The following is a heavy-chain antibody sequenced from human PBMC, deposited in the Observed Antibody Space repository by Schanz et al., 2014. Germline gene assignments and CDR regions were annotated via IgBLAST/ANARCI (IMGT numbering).Heavy chain of an antibody. V-gene: IGHV1-69*02. D-gene: IGHD6-19*01. Sequence: QVQLVQSGPEVKKPGSSVKVSCQAFGDTFSKYNIMWVRQVPGQGLEWLGRIMPLRGIGNNAWKFQDRLTITADKSMNITYMERSSLGAEDTDVYYWTRLRRADANGFDVWGQGTTVTVS. CDR2: IMPLRGIG. CDR1: GDTFSKYN. CDR3: TRLRRADANGFDV. J-gene: IGHJ6*02.